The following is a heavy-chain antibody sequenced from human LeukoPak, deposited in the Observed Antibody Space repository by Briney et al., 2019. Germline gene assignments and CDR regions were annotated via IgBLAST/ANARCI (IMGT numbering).Heavy chain of an antibody. D-gene: IGHD3-10*01. CDR2: INHSGST. J-gene: IGHJ4*02. CDR3: ARHRMVRGAIGY. Sequence: PSETLSLTCAVYGGSFGGYYWSWIRQPPGKGLEWIGEINHSGSTNYNPSLKSRVTISVDTSKNQFSLKLSSVTAADTAVYYCARHRMVRGAIGYWGQGTLVTVSS. CDR1: GGSFGGYY. V-gene: IGHV4-34*01.